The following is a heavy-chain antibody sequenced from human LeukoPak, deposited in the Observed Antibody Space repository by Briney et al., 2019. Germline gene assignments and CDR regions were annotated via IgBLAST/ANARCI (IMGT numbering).Heavy chain of an antibody. CDR3: ARVSELEYCSSTTCYFDY. J-gene: IGHJ4*02. CDR1: GYTFTGYY. Sequence: ASVRVSCKASGYTFTGYYMHWVRQAPGQGLEWMGWINPNSGGTNYAQKFQGRVTMTRDTSISTAYMELSRLRSDDTAVYYCARVSELEYCSSTTCYFDYWGQGTLVTVSS. D-gene: IGHD2-2*01. V-gene: IGHV1-2*02. CDR2: INPNSGGT.